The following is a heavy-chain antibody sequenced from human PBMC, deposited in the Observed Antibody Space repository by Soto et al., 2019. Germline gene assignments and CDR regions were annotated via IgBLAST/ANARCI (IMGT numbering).Heavy chain of an antibody. CDR3: ARDTSGYMGLFDY. D-gene: IGHD5-12*01. V-gene: IGHV3-48*01. Sequence: GGSLRLSCTASGFTFGDYAMSWFRQAPGKGLEWVSYISSRSTSIFYADSVKGRFTISRDNAKNSLHLQMNSLRAEDMAMYYCARDTSGYMGLFDYWGQGTLVTVSS. CDR1: GFTFGDYA. J-gene: IGHJ4*02. CDR2: ISSRSTSI.